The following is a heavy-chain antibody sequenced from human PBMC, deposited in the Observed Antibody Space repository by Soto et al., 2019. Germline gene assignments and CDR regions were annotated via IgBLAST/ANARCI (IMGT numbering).Heavy chain of an antibody. D-gene: IGHD1-26*01. CDR3: ARSVKYRGTYDAFEI. CDR1: GGTFSNYA. J-gene: IGHJ3*02. CDR2: IIPMLTTP. V-gene: IGHV1-69*13. Sequence: SVKVSCKASGGTFSNYAISWVRQAPGQGLEWMGGIIPMLTTPNYAQKFQGRVTITADESTNTAYMELSSLRSEDTAMYYCARSVKYRGTYDAFEIWGQGTKVTVSS.